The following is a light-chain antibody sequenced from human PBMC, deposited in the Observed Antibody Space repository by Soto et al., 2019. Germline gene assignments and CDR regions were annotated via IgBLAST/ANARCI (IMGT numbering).Light chain of an antibody. J-gene: IGKJ1*01. CDR2: GAS. CDR1: QSVANN. CDR3: QQYNDWPRT. Sequence: EIVMTQSPVTLSLSPGDIATLSCRASQSVANNLAWFQQRPGQAPRLLVYGASATATGIPARFSGSGSGTEFTLTISSLQSEDFAVYYCQQYNDWPRTFGQVTKVEIK. V-gene: IGKV3-15*01.